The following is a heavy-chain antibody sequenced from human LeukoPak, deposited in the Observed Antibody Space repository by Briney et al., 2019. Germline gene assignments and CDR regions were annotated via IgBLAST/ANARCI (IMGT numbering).Heavy chain of an antibody. CDR3: ARDAGYYNLDY. CDR2: IWYDGSNK. J-gene: IGHJ4*02. V-gene: IGHV3-33*08. D-gene: IGHD3-9*01. Sequence: GGSLRLSCAASGFTFSSYAMSWVRQAPGKGLEWVAVIWYDGSNKYYADSVKGRFTISRDSSKNTLYLQMNSLRAEDTALYYCARDAGYYNLDYWGQGTLVTVSS. CDR1: GFTFSSYA.